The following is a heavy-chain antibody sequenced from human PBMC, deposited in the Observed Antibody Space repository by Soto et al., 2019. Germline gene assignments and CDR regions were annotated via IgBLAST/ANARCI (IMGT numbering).Heavy chain of an antibody. Sequence: ASVKVSCKASGYTFTGYYMHWVRQAPGQGLEWMGWINPNTGGTNYAQRFQGRVTMTRDTSISTAYMELNSLRSDDTAVYYCARGGYETKKRFVPWEQGTLV. J-gene: IGHJ5*02. CDR3: ARGGYETKKRFVP. V-gene: IGHV1-2*02. CDR1: GYTFTGYY. D-gene: IGHD2-2*01. CDR2: INPNTGGT.